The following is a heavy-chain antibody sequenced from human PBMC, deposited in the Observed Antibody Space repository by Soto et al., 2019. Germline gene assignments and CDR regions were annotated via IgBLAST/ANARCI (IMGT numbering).Heavy chain of an antibody. D-gene: IGHD7-27*01. V-gene: IGHV1-69*13. Sequence: SVKVSCKASGGTFSSYAISWVRQAPGQGLEWMGGIIPIFGTANYAQKFQGRVTITADESTSTAYMELSSLRSEDTAVYYCARGLTGGPFSYYYGMDVWGQGTTVTVSS. CDR1: GGTFSSYA. CDR2: IIPIFGTA. J-gene: IGHJ6*02. CDR3: ARGLTGGPFSYYYGMDV.